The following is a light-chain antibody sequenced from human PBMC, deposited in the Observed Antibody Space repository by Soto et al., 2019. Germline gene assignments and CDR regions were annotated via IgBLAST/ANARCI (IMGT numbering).Light chain of an antibody. CDR2: QAP. V-gene: IGKV1-5*03. CDR3: VQYQSYWT. CDR1: QSISRQ. Sequence: DIQMTQSPSTLSASVGDRVSITCRASQSISRQLAWYQQKPGKAPNLLIYQAPNLETGVPSRFPGSGSGTEFTLTIRSLQPDDLATYYCVQYQSYWTFGQGTKVEVK. J-gene: IGKJ1*01.